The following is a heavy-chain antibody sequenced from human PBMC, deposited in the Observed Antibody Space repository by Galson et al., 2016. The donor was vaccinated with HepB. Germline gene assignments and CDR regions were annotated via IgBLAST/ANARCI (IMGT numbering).Heavy chain of an antibody. CDR3: AKDPNGDYIGAYDS. CDR1: GFSFSSYG. V-gene: IGHV3-33*06. J-gene: IGHJ4*02. CDR2: IWFDGSNK. D-gene: IGHD4-17*01. Sequence: SLRLSCAASGFSFSSYGMHWVRQAPGKGLEWVAVIWFDGSNKYYEDSVKGRFTISRDNSKNIVYLQMNSLRAEDTALYYCAKDPNGDYIGAYDSWGQGTLVTVSS.